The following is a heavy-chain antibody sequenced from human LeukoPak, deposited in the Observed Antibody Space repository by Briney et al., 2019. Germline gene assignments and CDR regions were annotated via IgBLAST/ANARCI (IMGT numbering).Heavy chain of an antibody. Sequence: GGSLRLSCVASGFTFRDYYMSWVRQAPGKGLEWVSVIYSGGSTYYADSVKGRFTISRDNSKNTLYLQMNSLRAEDTAVYYCARDSSVVVAATQDYYYGMDVWGQGTTVTVSS. D-gene: IGHD2-15*01. CDR1: GFTFRDYY. CDR3: ARDSSVVVAATQDYYYGMDV. V-gene: IGHV3-66*01. CDR2: IYSGGST. J-gene: IGHJ6*02.